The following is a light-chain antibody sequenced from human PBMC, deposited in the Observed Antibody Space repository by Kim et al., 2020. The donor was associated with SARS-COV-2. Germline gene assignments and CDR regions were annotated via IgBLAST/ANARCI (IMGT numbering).Light chain of an antibody. CDR1: QRIKNNY. J-gene: IGKJ2*01. CDR2: GAS. Sequence: TPGERGTLSCGASQRIKNNYLAWYQQKPGQPPRLLVYGASSRATGSPDRFSGSGSGTDFTLTISRLEPEDWAVYYCQQYGSFPRTFGQGTKLEI. CDR3: QQYGSFPRT. V-gene: IGKV3-20*01.